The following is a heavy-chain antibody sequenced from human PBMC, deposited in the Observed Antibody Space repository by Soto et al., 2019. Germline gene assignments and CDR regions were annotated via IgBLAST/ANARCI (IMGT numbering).Heavy chain of an antibody. V-gene: IGHV3-7*01. CDR3: ASLHIPLFGVVTQWFDY. J-gene: IGHJ4*02. Sequence: GGSLRLSCAASGFTFSNCWMSWVRQAPGKGLEWVANIKHDGSENYYVDSVKGRFSISRDNAKNSLYLQMNSLRAEDTAVYYCASLHIPLFGVVTQWFDYWGQGALVTVSS. D-gene: IGHD3-3*01. CDR1: GFTFSNCW. CDR2: IKHDGSEN.